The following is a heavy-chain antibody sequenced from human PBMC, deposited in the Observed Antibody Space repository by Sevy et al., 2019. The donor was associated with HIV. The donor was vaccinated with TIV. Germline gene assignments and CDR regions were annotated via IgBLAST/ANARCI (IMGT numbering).Heavy chain of an antibody. J-gene: IGHJ4*02. CDR2: ISWNSGSI. V-gene: IGHV3-9*01. Sequence: SLKISCAASGFTFDDYAMHWVRQAPGKGLEWVSAISWNSGSIGYSDSVKGRFTISRDKSKNSLYLQMNSLRAEDTAFYYCAKDRAMYFDSWSGAAIDSWGQGTLVTVSS. CDR1: GFTFDDYA. CDR3: AKDRAMYFDSWSGAAIDS. D-gene: IGHD3-3*01.